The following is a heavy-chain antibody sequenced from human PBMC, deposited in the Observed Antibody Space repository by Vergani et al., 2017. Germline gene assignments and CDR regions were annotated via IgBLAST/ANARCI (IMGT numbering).Heavy chain of an antibody. J-gene: IGHJ6*02. D-gene: IGHD2-21*01. V-gene: IGHV3-15*07. CDR3: TTDPRYCGDGSCYWLRDHHYYGMDV. CDR1: GFSFRNAW. CDR2: IKSTIDRGTT. Sequence: EVQLVESGGGIVKPGGSLRLSCVASGFSFRNAWMNWVRRTPGKGLEWVGRIKSTIDRGTTDYAAVMKGRLAIARDDSKNTLLLQMNGLKTEDIGVYYCTTDPRYCGDGSCYWLRDHHYYGMDVWGQGTTVTVSS.